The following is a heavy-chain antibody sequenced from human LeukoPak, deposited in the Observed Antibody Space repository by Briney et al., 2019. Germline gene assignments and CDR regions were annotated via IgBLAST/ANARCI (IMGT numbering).Heavy chain of an antibody. J-gene: IGHJ3*02. CDR1: GYTFTSYY. D-gene: IGHD2-15*01. V-gene: IGHV1-46*01. Sequence: ASVKVSCKASGYTFTSYYMHWVRQAPGQGLEWMGIINPSGGSTSYAQKFQGRVTMTRDTSTSTVYMELSSPRSEDTAVYYCARDYCSGGSCYRVLGAFDIWGQGTMVTVSS. CDR2: INPSGGST. CDR3: ARDYCSGGSCYRVLGAFDI.